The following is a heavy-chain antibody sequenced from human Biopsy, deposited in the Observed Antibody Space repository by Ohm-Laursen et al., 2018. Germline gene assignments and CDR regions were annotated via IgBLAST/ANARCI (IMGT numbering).Heavy chain of an antibody. CDR1: GYTFTSYD. CDR2: LNPVSGNS. V-gene: IGHV1-8*01. Sequence: ASVKVSRKASGYTFTSYDITWVRQASGQGPEWIGWLNPVSGNSNFGQKFRGRVTVTSDTSISTAYMELSGLTSDDTATYYCGRAVRNQLLTDPWSQGTLVTATS. J-gene: IGHJ5*02. CDR3: GRAVRNQLLTDP. D-gene: IGHD1-7*01.